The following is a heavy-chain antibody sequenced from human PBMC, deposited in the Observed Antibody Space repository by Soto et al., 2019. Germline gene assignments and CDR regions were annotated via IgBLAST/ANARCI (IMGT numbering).Heavy chain of an antibody. CDR2: IYYSGST. J-gene: IGHJ4*02. Sequence: QLQLQESGPGLVKPSETLSLTCTVSGGSISSSSYYWGWIRQPPGKGLEWIGSIYYSGSTYYNPSLKSRVTISVATSKNQFSLKLSSVTAADTAVYYCARHVPIVVVVAATAFDYWGQGTLVTVSS. CDR1: GGSISSSSYY. CDR3: ARHVPIVVVVAATAFDY. V-gene: IGHV4-39*01. D-gene: IGHD2-15*01.